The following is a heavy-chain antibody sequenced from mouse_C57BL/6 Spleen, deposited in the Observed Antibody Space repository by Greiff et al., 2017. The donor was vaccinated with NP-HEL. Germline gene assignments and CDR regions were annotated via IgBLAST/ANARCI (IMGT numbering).Heavy chain of an antibody. D-gene: IGHD2-3*01. CDR3: ARGGGYYAYYAMDY. CDR1: GYSITSGYY. Sequence: ESGPGLVKPSQSLSLTCSVTGYSITSGYYWNWIRQFPGNKLEWMGYISYDGSNNYNPSLKNRISITRDPSKNQFFLKLNSVTTEDTATYYCARGGGYYAYYAMDYWGQGTSVTVSS. J-gene: IGHJ4*01. V-gene: IGHV3-6*01. CDR2: ISYDGSN.